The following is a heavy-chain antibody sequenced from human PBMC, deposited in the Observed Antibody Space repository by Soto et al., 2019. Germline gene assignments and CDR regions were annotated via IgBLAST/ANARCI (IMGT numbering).Heavy chain of an antibody. Sequence: ASVKVSCKASGGTFSSYAISWVRQAPGQGLEWMGGIIPIFGTASYAQKFQGRVTITADESTSAAYMELSSLRSDDTAVYYCAASRYCSGGTCPDYFDYWGPGTLVTVSS. D-gene: IGHD2-15*01. V-gene: IGHV1-69*13. CDR2: IIPIFGTA. CDR1: GGTFSSYA. J-gene: IGHJ4*02. CDR3: AASRYCSGGTCPDYFDY.